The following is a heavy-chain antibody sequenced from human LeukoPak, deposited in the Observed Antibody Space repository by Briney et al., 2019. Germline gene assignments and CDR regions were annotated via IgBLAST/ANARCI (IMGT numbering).Heavy chain of an antibody. J-gene: IGHJ3*02. V-gene: IGHV4-61*02. Sequence: SETLSLTCTVSGGSISSGSYYWSWIRQPAGKGLEWIGRVYTSGSTNYNPSLKSRVTMSVDTSKKQLSLKLTSVTAADTAVYYCAREGYNWNYEHAFDIWGQGTMVTVSS. CDR1: GGSISSGSYY. CDR3: AREGYNWNYEHAFDI. D-gene: IGHD1-7*01. CDR2: VYTSGST.